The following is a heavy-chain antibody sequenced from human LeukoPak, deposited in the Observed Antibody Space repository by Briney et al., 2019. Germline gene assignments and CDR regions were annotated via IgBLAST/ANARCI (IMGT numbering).Heavy chain of an antibody. CDR2: IRYDGSNK. Sequence: PGGSLRLSCAPSGFTFSSYGMHWVRQAPGKGLKWVAFIRYDGSNKYYADSVKGRFTISRDNSKNTLYLQMNSLRAEDTAVYYCAKPGDIVVVQAAIHFGYWGQGTLVTVSP. D-gene: IGHD2-2*01. CDR1: GFTFSSYG. V-gene: IGHV3-30*02. J-gene: IGHJ4*02. CDR3: AKPGDIVVVQAAIHFGY.